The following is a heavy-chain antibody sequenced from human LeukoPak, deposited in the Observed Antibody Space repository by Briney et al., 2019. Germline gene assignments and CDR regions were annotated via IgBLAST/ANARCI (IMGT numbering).Heavy chain of an antibody. CDR2: IYYSGST. CDR1: GGSFSGYY. J-gene: IGHJ4*02. D-gene: IGHD1-26*01. CDR3: ARAPRYSGSSLRAYFDY. Sequence: SETLSLTCAVYGGSFSGYYWSWIRQPPGKGLEWIGSIYYSGSTYYNPSLKSRVTISVDTSKNQFSLKLSSVTAADTAVYYCARAPRYSGSSLRAYFDYWGQGTLVTVSS. V-gene: IGHV4-34*01.